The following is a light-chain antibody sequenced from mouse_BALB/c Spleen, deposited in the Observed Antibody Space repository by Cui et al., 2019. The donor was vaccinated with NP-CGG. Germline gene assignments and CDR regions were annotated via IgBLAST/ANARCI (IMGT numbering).Light chain of an antibody. V-gene: IGLV1*01. CDR2: GTN. CDR3: ALWYSNHWV. Sequence: QAVVTQESALTTSPGETVTLTCRSSIGAVTTNNYANWVQEKPDHLFTGLIGGTNNRAPGVPARFSGSLIGDKAALTITGAQTEDEAIYFCALWYSNHWVFGGGTELTVL. J-gene: IGLJ1*01. CDR1: IGAVTTNNY.